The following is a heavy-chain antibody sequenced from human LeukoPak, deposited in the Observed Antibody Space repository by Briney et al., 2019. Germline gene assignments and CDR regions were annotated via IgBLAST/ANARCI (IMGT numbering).Heavy chain of an antibody. J-gene: IGHJ4*02. CDR1: GFTFSSHW. CDR2: MWQEGSEK. CDR3: AKADIVGAWRHYFDY. D-gene: IGHD1-26*01. V-gene: IGHV3-7*03. Sequence: GGSLRLSCAASGFTFSSHWMSWVRQAPGKGLEWVANMWQEGSEKYYVDSVKCRFTISRDNAKNSLYMQMNSLRAEDTAVYYCAKADIVGAWRHYFDYWGQGTLITVSS.